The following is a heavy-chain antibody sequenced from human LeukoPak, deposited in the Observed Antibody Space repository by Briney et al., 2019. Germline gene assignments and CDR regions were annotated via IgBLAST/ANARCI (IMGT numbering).Heavy chain of an antibody. V-gene: IGHV4-39*01. J-gene: IGHJ6*02. CDR3: ARQGAITARRTHYYAMDV. CDR1: GGLISSSGNFY. CDR2: VYYTGYS. D-gene: IGHD1-20*01. Sequence: PSETLSLTCSVSGGLISSSGNFYWGWIRQVPGKGLEWIGSVYYTGYSYDNPSLKSRVTVSVDTSKNQFSLKLNSVTAADTAIYYCARQGAITARRTHYYAMDVWGPGTTVTVS.